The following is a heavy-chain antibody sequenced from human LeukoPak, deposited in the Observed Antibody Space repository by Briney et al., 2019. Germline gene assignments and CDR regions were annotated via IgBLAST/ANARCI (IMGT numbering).Heavy chain of an antibody. Sequence: SVKVSCKASGGTFSSYAISWVRQAPGQGREWMGRIIPIFGTANYAQKFQGRVTITTDESTSTAYMELSSLRSEDTAVYYCAREGYYDILTGYYRSSAFDIWGQGTMVTVSS. J-gene: IGHJ3*02. V-gene: IGHV1-69*05. D-gene: IGHD3-9*01. CDR2: IIPIFGTA. CDR3: AREGYYDILTGYYRSSAFDI. CDR1: GGTFSSYA.